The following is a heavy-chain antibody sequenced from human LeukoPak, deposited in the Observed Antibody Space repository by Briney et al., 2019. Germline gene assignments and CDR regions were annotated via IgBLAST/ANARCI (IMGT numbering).Heavy chain of an antibody. Sequence: GGSLRLSCAASGFTFSSYGMHWVRQAPGKGLEWVALIWYDGTNKYYADSVKGRCTISRDNSKNKLYMQMSSLRAEDTAVYYCAISSYDAFDIWGQGTMVTVSS. J-gene: IGHJ3*02. V-gene: IGHV3-33*01. CDR3: AISSYDAFDI. CDR1: GFTFSSYG. D-gene: IGHD2/OR15-2a*01. CDR2: IWYDGTNK.